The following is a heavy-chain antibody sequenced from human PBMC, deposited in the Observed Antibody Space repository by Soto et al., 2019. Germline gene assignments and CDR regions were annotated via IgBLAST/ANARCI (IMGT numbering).Heavy chain of an antibody. V-gene: IGHV1-18*04. J-gene: IGHJ4*02. CDR2: ISAYNGNT. D-gene: IGHD1-26*01. CDR3: AREKFVGATLFDY. CDR1: GYTFTSYG. Sequence: ASVNVSCKASGYTFTSYGISWVRQAPGQGLEWMGWISAYNGNTNYAQKFQGRVTITADESTSTAYMELSSLRSEDTAVYYCAREKFVGATLFDYWGQGTLVTVSS.